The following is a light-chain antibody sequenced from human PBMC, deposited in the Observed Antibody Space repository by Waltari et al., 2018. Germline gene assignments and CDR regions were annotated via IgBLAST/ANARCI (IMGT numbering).Light chain of an antibody. J-gene: IGKJ4*01. CDR2: SAS. V-gene: IGKV1-9*01. CDR1: QGISNS. CDR3: QQLNSYPLT. Sequence: DIQLTQSPSFLSASVRDRVTTTCRASQGISNSLAWYQQRPGKSPKPLISSASTLQSGVPSRFSGSGSGTEFSLTISSLQPEDFATYYCQQLNSYPLTFGGGTKVEIK.